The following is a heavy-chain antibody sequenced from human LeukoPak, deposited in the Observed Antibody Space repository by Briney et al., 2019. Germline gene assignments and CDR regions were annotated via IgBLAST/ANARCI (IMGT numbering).Heavy chain of an antibody. CDR2: ISYSGNT. J-gene: IGHJ4*02. D-gene: IGHD5-12*01. V-gene: IGHV4-31*03. CDR1: GDSISSGGYY. Sequence: SETLSLTCTVSGDSISSGGYYWSWIRQHPGKGLEWIGYISYSGNTYYNPSLKSRAAISADTPKNQFSLKLSSTTAADTAVYYCARAPVATPSEFDYWGQGTLVTVSS. CDR3: ARAPVATPSEFDY.